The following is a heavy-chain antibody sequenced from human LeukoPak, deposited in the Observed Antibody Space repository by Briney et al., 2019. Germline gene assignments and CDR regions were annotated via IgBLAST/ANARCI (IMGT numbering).Heavy chain of an antibody. CDR3: ARWSRYSSGWYELDY. Sequence: PGGSLRLSCAGSGFAFSAYGMHWVRQAPGKGLEWVALIWHDGTNEKYADSVKGRFTISRDNSMDTLYLQMNSLRAEDTAVYYCARWSRYSSGWYELDYWSQGILVTVSS. CDR2: IWHDGTNE. V-gene: IGHV3-33*01. CDR1: GFAFSAYG. D-gene: IGHD6-19*01. J-gene: IGHJ4*02.